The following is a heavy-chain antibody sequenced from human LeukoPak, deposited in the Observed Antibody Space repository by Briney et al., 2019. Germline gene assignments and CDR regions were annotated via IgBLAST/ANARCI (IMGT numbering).Heavy chain of an antibody. V-gene: IGHV3-66*02. CDR2: IYSAGST. J-gene: IGHJ6*03. Sequence: PGGSLRLSCAASGFTVSSNYMSWVRQAPGKGLEWVSVIYSAGSTYYADSVKGRFTISRDNSKNTLYLQMNSLRAEDTAVYYCARDQGRVSLGYYYYYMDVWGKGTTVTVSS. CDR3: ARDQGRVSLGYYYYYMDV. CDR1: GFTVSSNY. D-gene: IGHD3-16*01.